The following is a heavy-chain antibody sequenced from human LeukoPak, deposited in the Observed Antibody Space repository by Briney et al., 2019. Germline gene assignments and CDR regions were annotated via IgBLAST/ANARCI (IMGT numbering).Heavy chain of an antibody. CDR1: GFTFSSYA. Sequence: PGGSLRLSCAASGFTFSSYAMSWVRQAPGKGLEWVSVIYSGGSTYYADSVKGRFTISRDNSKNTLYLQMNSLRAEDTAVYYCARAPYSRSGEFDYWGQGTLVTVSS. CDR3: ARAPYSRSGEFDY. V-gene: IGHV3-53*01. D-gene: IGHD3-16*01. J-gene: IGHJ4*02. CDR2: IYSGGST.